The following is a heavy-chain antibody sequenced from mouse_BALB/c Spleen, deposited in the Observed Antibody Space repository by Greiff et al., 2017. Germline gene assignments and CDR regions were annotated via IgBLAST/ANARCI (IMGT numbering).Heavy chain of an antibody. Sequence: EVKLKESGPSLVKPSQTLSLTCSVTGDSITSGYWNWIRKFPGNKLEYMGYISYSGSTYYNPSLKSRISITRDTSKNQYYLQLNSVTTEDTATYYCARSEGNYSWYFDVWGAGTTVTVSS. D-gene: IGHD2-1*01. CDR1: GDSITSGY. CDR2: ISYSGST. J-gene: IGHJ1*01. CDR3: ARSEGNYSWYFDV. V-gene: IGHV3-8*02.